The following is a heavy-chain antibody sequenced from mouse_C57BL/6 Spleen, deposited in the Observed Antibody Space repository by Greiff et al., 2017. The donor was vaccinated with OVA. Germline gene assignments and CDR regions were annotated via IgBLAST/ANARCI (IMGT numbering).Heavy chain of an antibody. Sequence: EVQVVESEGGLVQPGSSMKLSCTASGFTFSDYYMAWVRQVPEKGLEWVANINYDGSSTYYLDSLKSRFIISRDNAKNILYLQMSSLKSEDTATYYCARWYGYDRGGYAMDYWGQGTSVTVSS. CDR2: INYDGSST. CDR3: ARWYGYDRGGYAMDY. CDR1: GFTFSDYY. V-gene: IGHV5-16*01. D-gene: IGHD2-2*01. J-gene: IGHJ4*01.